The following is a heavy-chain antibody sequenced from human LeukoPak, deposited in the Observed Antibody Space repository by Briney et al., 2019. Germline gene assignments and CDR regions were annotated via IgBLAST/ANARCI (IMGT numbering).Heavy chain of an antibody. CDR2: IIPIFGTA. CDR3: ARGNWNYFDY. J-gene: IGHJ4*02. D-gene: IGHD1-20*01. V-gene: IGHV1-69*05. CDR1: GYTFTNYN. Sequence: GASVKVSCKASGYTFTNYNINWVRQATGQGLEWMGGIIPIFGTANYAQKFQGRVTITTDESTSTAYMELSSLRSEDTAVYYCARGNWNYFDYWGQGTLVTVSS.